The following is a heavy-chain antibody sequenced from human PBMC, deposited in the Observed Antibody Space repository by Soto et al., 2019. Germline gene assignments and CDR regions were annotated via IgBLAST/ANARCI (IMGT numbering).Heavy chain of an antibody. Sequence: SVKVSCKASGGTFSSYAISWVRQAPGQGLEWMGGIIPIFGTANYAQKFQGRVTITADESTSTAYMELSSLRSEDTAVYYCARDRIAARPPYYYYYGMDVWGQGTTVTVSS. V-gene: IGHV1-69*13. J-gene: IGHJ6*02. D-gene: IGHD6-6*01. CDR2: IIPIFGTA. CDR1: GGTFSSYA. CDR3: ARDRIAARPPYYYYYGMDV.